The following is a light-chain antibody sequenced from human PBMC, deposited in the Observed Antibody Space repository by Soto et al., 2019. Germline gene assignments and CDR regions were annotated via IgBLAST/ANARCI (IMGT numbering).Light chain of an antibody. CDR2: GVS. Sequence: EIVLTQSPGTLSLSPGERATLSCRTSESVSDSQLAWYQQKPGQAPRLLIYGVSTRATGIADRFSGSESGTDFTLTISRLETADFAQYFCQQDGSSRWTFGQGTKVYIK. J-gene: IGKJ1*01. CDR3: QQDGSSRWT. V-gene: IGKV3-20*01. CDR1: ESVSDSQ.